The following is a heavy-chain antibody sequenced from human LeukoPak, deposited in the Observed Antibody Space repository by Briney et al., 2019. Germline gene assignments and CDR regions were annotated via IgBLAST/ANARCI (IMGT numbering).Heavy chain of an antibody. Sequence: GGSLRLSCAASGFTLSSYSMNWVRQAPGKGLEWVSSISSSSSYIYYADSVKGRFTISRDNAKNSLYLQMNSLRAEDTAAYYCASTSLGGATGFDYWGQGTLVTVSS. D-gene: IGHD1-26*01. J-gene: IGHJ4*02. CDR3: ASTSLGGATGFDY. CDR1: GFTLSSYS. CDR2: ISSSSSYI. V-gene: IGHV3-21*01.